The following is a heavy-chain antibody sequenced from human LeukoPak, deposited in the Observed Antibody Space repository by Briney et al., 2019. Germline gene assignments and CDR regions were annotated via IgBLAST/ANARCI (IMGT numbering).Heavy chain of an antibody. CDR1: GGSISSGGYY. Sequence: PSETLSLTCTVSGGSISSGGYYWSWIRQHPGKGLEWIGYIYYSGSTYYNPSLKSRVTISVDTSKNQFSLKLSSVTAADTAVYYCARAGSQLDPHCTNGVCFNFDYWGQGTLVTVSS. CDR3: ARAGSQLDPHCTNGVCFNFDY. V-gene: IGHV4-31*03. J-gene: IGHJ4*02. D-gene: IGHD2-8*01. CDR2: IYYSGST.